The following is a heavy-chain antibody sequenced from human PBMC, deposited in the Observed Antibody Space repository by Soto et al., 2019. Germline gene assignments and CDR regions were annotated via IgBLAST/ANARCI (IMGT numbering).Heavy chain of an antibody. D-gene: IGHD3-9*01. CDR1: GGSISSSSYY. V-gene: IGHV4-39*01. CDR2: IYYSGST. CDR3: ASNEGDILTGYSPIDY. J-gene: IGHJ4*02. Sequence: PSETLSLTCTVSGGSISSSSYYWGWIRQPPGKGLEWIGSIYYSGSTYYNPSLKSRVTISVDTSKNQFSLKLGSVTAADTAVYYYASNEGDILTGYSPIDYWGQGTLVTVSS.